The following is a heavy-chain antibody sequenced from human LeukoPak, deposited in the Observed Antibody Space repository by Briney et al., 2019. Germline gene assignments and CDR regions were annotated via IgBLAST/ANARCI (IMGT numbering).Heavy chain of an antibody. V-gene: IGHV3-21*04. CDR3: AKEKPRGNYYYCMDV. Sequence: GGSLRLSCAASGFTFSNYSMNWVRQAPGKGLEWVSSINSSSNYIYYADSVKGRFTISRDNTKNSLYLQMNSLKTEDSALYFCAKEKPRGNYYYCMDVWGKGTTVTVS. CDR2: INSSSNYI. CDR1: GFTFSNYS. D-gene: IGHD3-16*01. J-gene: IGHJ6*03.